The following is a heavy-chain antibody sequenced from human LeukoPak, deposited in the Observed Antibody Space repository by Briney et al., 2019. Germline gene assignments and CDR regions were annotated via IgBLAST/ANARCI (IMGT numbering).Heavy chain of an antibody. CDR3: ARVTDWNDLDY. D-gene: IGHD1-1*01. Sequence: SETLSLTCAVYGGSFSGYYWGWIRQPPGKGLEWIGEINHSGSTNYNPSLKSRVTISLDTSKNQLSLQLTSVTAADTAVYYCARVTDWNDLDYWGPGTLVTVSS. CDR2: INHSGST. J-gene: IGHJ4*02. V-gene: IGHV4-34*01. CDR1: GGSFSGYY.